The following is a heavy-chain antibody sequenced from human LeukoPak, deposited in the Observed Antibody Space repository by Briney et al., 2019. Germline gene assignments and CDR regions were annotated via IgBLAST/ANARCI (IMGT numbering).Heavy chain of an antibody. J-gene: IGHJ3*02. D-gene: IGHD6-19*01. CDR1: GGSISNYY. Sequence: SETLSLTCTVSGGSISNYYWSWFRQPPGKGLEWIGYIYYSGSTNYNPSLRSRATMSVDTSKNQVSLKLTSVSAADTAVYYCARDYRQWLGGNAFDIWGQGTMVTVSS. V-gene: IGHV4-59*12. CDR3: ARDYRQWLGGNAFDI. CDR2: IYYSGST.